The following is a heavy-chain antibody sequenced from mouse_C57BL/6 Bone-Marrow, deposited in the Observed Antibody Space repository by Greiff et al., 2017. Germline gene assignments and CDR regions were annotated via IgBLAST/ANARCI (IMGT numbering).Heavy chain of an antibody. CDR3: ARSGDYDVRDYAMDY. CDR2: IDPSDSYT. CDR1: GYTFTSYW. D-gene: IGHD2-4*01. J-gene: IGHJ4*01. Sequence: QVQLQQPGAELVMPGASVKLSCKASGYTFTSYWMHWVKQRPGQGLEWIGEIDPSDSYTNYNQKFKGKSTLTVDKSSSTAYMQLSSLTSEDSAVYYCARSGDYDVRDYAMDYRGQGTSVTVSS. V-gene: IGHV1-69*01.